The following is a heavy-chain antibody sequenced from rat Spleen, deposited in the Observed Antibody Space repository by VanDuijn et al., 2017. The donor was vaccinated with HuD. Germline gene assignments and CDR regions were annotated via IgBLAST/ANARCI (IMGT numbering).Heavy chain of an antibody. CDR3: ATGPRILRIDWFAY. Sequence: EVQLVESGGDLVQPGRSVKLSCAASGFTFSSFPMAWVRQAPTRGLEWVATISTRGGSTYYRDSVKGRFTISRDNAKGTLYLQMDSLTSEDTATYYCATGPRILRIDWFAYWGQGTQVTVSS. V-gene: IGHV5-46*01. CDR1: GFTFSSFP. CDR2: ISTRGGST. D-gene: IGHD1-6*01. J-gene: IGHJ3*01.